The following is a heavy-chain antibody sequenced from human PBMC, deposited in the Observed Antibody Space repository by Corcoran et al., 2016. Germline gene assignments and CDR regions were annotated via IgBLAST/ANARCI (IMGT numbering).Heavy chain of an antibody. D-gene: IGHD2-15*01. CDR3: ARERYCRGGSGYATAD. CDR2: ISVRSSYI. J-gene: IGHJ4*02. V-gene: IGHV3-21*01. Sequence: EVQLVESGGGLVKPGGSLRLSCAASGFTFSSSSMNWVRQAPGKGLEWVSSISVRSSYIYYADSVKGRVTISRDNARNSPYLQMNSRRAEDTAVYYCARERYCRGGSGYATADWGQGTLVTGSS. CDR1: GFTFSSSS.